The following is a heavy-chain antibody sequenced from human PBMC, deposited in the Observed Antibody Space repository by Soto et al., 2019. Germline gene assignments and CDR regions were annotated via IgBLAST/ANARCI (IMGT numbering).Heavy chain of an antibody. J-gene: IGHJ4*02. D-gene: IGHD5-12*01. Sequence: EVQLLESGGGLVQPGGSLRLSCAASGFTFSSYAMSWVHQAPGKGLEWVSAISGSGGSTYYADSVKGRFTISRDNSKNTRYLQMNSLRAEDTAVYYCAKDGYSPIRDFDYWGQGTLVTVSS. CDR1: GFTFSSYA. V-gene: IGHV3-23*01. CDR2: ISGSGGST. CDR3: AKDGYSPIRDFDY.